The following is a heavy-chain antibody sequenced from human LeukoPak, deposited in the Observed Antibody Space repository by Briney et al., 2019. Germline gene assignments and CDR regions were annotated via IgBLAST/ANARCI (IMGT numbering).Heavy chain of an antibody. D-gene: IGHD3-22*01. CDR3: AMGDYYDSGGYPLLYY. Sequence: PSETLSLTCTVSGGSISSYYWSWIRQPPGKGLEWIGYIYYSGSTNYNPSLKSRVTISVDTSKNQFSLKLSSVTAADTAVYYCAMGDYYDSGGYPLLYYWGQGTLVTVSS. CDR2: IYYSGST. V-gene: IGHV4-59*01. CDR1: GGSISSYY. J-gene: IGHJ4*02.